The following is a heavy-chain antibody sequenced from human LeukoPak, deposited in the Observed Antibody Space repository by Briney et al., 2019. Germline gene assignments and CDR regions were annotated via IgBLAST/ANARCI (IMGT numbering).Heavy chain of an antibody. V-gene: IGHV4-61*02. Sequence: SQTLSLTCTVSGGSISSGSYYWSWIRQPAGKGLEWIGRIYTSGSTNYNPSLKSRVTISVDTSKNQFSLKLSSVTAADTAVYCCAGDFWYWGQGTLVTVSS. D-gene: IGHD2/OR15-2a*01. CDR1: GGSISSGSYY. CDR2: IYTSGST. J-gene: IGHJ4*02. CDR3: AGDFWY.